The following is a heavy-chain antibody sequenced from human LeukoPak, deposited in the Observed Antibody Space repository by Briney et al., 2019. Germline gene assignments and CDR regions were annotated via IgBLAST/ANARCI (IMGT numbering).Heavy chain of an antibody. CDR2: IYHSGST. J-gene: IGHJ5*02. D-gene: IGHD4-17*01. CDR1: GGSFSGYY. CDR3: ARNSGTVTTRNWFDP. V-gene: IGHV4-34*01. Sequence: SSETLSLTCAVYGGSFSGYYWSWVRQPPGKGLEWIGEIYHSGSTNYNPSLKSRVTISVDKSKNQFSLKLSSVTAADTAVYYCARNSGTVTTRNWFDPWGQGTLVTVSS.